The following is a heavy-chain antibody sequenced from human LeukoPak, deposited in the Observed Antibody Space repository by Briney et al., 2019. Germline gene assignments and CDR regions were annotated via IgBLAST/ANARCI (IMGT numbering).Heavy chain of an antibody. V-gene: IGHV3-64D*09. CDR1: GFTFSSYV. CDR3: VRYYYDSSGCQRYFDY. Sequence: GGSLRLSCSASGFTFSSYVMHWVRQAPGKGLEYVSAITSNGGTTYYADSVKGRFTISRDNSKNTLYLQMSSLRAEDTAVFYYVRYYYDSSGCQRYFDYWGQGTLVTVSS. D-gene: IGHD3-22*01. J-gene: IGHJ4*02. CDR2: ITSNGGTT.